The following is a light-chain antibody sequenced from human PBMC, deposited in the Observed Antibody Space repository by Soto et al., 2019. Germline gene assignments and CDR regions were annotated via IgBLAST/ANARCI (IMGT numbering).Light chain of an antibody. CDR1: SSNIGAGYD. V-gene: IGLV1-40*01. Sequence: SALTQPPSGSGAPGQRVTISCTGSSSNIGAGYDVHWYQQLPGTAPKLLIYGNSNRPSGVPDRFSGSKSGTSASLAITGLQAEDEADYYCQSYDSSLSGYVFGTGTKVTVL. CDR2: GNS. J-gene: IGLJ1*01. CDR3: QSYDSSLSGYV.